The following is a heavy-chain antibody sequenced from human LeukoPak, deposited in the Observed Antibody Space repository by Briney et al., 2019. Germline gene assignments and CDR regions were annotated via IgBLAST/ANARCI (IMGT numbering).Heavy chain of an antibody. Sequence: PGGSLRLSCAVSGFTFSSYAMHWVRQAPGKGLEWVAFIRYDGSNKYYADSVKGRFTISRDNAKNSLYLQMNSLRAEDTAVYYCARDFSGSGSYLYYYYYYYMDVWGKGTTVTVSS. V-gene: IGHV3-30*02. J-gene: IGHJ6*03. CDR2: IRYDGSNK. CDR1: GFTFSSYA. CDR3: ARDFSGSGSYLYYYYYYYMDV. D-gene: IGHD3-10*01.